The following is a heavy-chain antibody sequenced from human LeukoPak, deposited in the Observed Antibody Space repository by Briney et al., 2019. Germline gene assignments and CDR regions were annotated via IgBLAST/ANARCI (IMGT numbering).Heavy chain of an antibody. CDR2: IYISGST. D-gene: IGHD6-6*01. V-gene: IGHV4-61*02. J-gene: IGHJ6*03. CDR1: GGSISSGSYY. Sequence: PSQTLSLTCTVSGGSISSGSYYWSWIRQPAGKGLEWIGRIYISGSTNYNPSLKSRVTISVDTSKNQFSLKLSSVTAADTAVYYCARCIAARPAIYYYYYYMDVWGKGTTVTVSS. CDR3: ARCIAARPAIYYYYYYMDV.